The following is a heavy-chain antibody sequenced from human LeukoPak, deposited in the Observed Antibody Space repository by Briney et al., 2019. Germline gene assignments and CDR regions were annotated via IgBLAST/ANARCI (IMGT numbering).Heavy chain of an antibody. J-gene: IGHJ4*02. CDR1: GGSISSGDYY. V-gene: IGHV4-30-4*08. D-gene: IGHD3-22*01. Sequence: PSQTLSLTCTVSGGSISSGDYYWSWIRQPPGKGLEWIGYIYYSGSTYYNPSLKSRVTISVDTSKNQFSLKLSSVTAADTAVYYCARDAYYYDSCGYSPYFDYWGQGTLVTVSS. CDR3: ARDAYYYDSCGYSPYFDY. CDR2: IYYSGST.